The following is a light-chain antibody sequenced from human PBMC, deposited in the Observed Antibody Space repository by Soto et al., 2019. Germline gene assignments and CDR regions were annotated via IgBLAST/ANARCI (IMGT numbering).Light chain of an antibody. J-gene: IGLJ3*02. CDR2: GNT. Sequence: QSVLTQPPSVSGAPGQRVTISCTGSSSNIGAGYDVHWYQQLPGTAPKLLIYGNTNRPSGVPDRFSASKSGTSASLAITGLQAEDEADYYCSSYTTTSTTFGGGTKLTVL. CDR3: SSYTTTSTT. V-gene: IGLV1-40*01. CDR1: SSNIGAGYD.